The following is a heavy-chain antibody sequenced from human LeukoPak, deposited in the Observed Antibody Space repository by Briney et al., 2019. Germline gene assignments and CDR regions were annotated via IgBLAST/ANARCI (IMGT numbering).Heavy chain of an antibody. CDR3: ARDSTYYYDSGSSGPHYFDN. D-gene: IGHD3-10*01. CDR2: IGASGADT. CDR1: GFTFTNYA. V-gene: IGHV3-23*01. Sequence: PSGGSLRLSCAASGFTFTNYAMTWVRQAPGKGLEWVSVIGASGADTYYSDSVKGRFTVSRDNSKNTLYLQLNSLRAEDTALYYCARDSTYYYDSGSSGPHYFDNWGQGTLVTVSS. J-gene: IGHJ4*02.